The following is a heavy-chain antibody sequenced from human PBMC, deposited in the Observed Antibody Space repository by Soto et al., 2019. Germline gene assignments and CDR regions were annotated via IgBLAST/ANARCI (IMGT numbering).Heavy chain of an antibody. CDR1: GFTFSSYA. CDR3: AKMTTRRFDY. J-gene: IGHJ4*02. D-gene: IGHD4-17*01. CDR2: ISGSGLST. V-gene: IGHV3-23*01. Sequence: PGGSLRLSCAASGFTFSSYAMSWVRQAPGKGLEWVPGISGSGLSTNYADPVKGRFTISRDNSKNTLYLQMNSLRAEDTAVYYCAKMTTRRFDYWGQGTLVTVSS.